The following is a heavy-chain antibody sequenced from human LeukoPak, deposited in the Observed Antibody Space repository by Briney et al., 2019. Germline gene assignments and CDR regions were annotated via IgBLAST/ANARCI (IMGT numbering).Heavy chain of an antibody. CDR2: ISSSSSYI. J-gene: IGHJ6*04. V-gene: IGHV3-21*01. CDR3: ARDEVVPAATNYYYYYGMDV. Sequence: GGSLRLSCAASGFTFSSYSMNWVRQAPGKGLEWVSSISSSSSYIYYADSVKGRFTTSRDNAKNSLYLQMNSLRAEDTAVYYCARDEVVPAATNYYYYYGMDVWGKGTTVTVSS. CDR1: GFTFSSYS. D-gene: IGHD2-2*01.